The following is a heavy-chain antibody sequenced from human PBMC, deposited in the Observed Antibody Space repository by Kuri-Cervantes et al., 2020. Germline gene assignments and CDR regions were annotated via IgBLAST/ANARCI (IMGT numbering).Heavy chain of an antibody. CDR1: GGCFSGYY. J-gene: IGHJ4*02. Sequence: SETLSLTCAVCGGCFSGYYWSWIRQPPGKGLECVGEINHSGSTNYNPSLKSRVTISVDPSKNQLSLKLSSVSAADTAVYYCARVGVYYDILTGSRGTFYYFDYWGQGTLVTVSS. CDR3: ARVGVYYDILTGSRGTFYYFDY. V-gene: IGHV4-34*01. CDR2: INHSGST. D-gene: IGHD3-9*01.